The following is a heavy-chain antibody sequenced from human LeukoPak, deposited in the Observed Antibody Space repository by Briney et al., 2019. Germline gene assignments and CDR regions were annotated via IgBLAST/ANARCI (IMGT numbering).Heavy chain of an antibody. Sequence: GTSLRLSCAASGFTFSSHWMHWVRQAPGKGLVWVSRVNGDGRTTIYADSVKGRFTISRDNAKNTLYLQMNSLRAEDTAVYYCARRMARGDYFDYWGQGTLVTVSS. CDR3: ARRMARGDYFDY. J-gene: IGHJ4*02. V-gene: IGHV3-74*01. D-gene: IGHD3-10*01. CDR2: VNGDGRTT. CDR1: GFTFSSHW.